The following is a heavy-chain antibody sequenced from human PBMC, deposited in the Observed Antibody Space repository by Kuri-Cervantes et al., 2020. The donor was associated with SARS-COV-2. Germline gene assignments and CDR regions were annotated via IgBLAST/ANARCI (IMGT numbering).Heavy chain of an antibody. V-gene: IGHV3-30*04. CDR2: ISFDGRNT. CDR3: ARDPWGADISGMKRPFDH. J-gene: IGHJ4*02. D-gene: IGHD6-19*01. Sequence: GESLKISFAASGFTFSDYAIDWVRQAPGKGLEWVAIISFDGRNTKYADSMKGRFTISRDNSKNVVYLQINSLRLEDTAVYYCARDPWGADISGMKRPFDHWGQGTLVTVSS. CDR1: GFTFSDYA.